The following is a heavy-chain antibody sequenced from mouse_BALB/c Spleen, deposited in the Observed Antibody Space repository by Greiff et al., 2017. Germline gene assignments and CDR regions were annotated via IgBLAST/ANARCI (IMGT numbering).Heavy chain of an antibody. CDR1: GFTFSSYA. V-gene: IGHV5-6-5*01. D-gene: IGHD2-14*01. CDR2: ISSGGST. J-gene: IGHJ3*01. CDR3: AREKVRRLFAY. Sequence: EVHLVESGGGLVKPGGSLKLSCAASGFTFSSYAMSWVRQTPEKRLEWVASISSGGSTYYPDSVKGRFTISRDNARNSLYLQMSSLRSEDTAMYYCAREKVRRLFAYWGQGTLVTVSA.